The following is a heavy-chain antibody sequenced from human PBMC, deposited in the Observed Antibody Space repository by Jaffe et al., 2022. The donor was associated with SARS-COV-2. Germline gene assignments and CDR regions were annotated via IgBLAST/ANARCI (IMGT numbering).Heavy chain of an antibody. CDR1: GGSISSYY. D-gene: IGHD2-21*02. CDR2: IYYSGST. CDR3: ARDGRVTAVDAFDI. Sequence: QVQLQESGPGLVKPSETLSLTCTVSGGSISSYYWSWIRQPPGKGLEWIGYIYYSGSTNYNPSLKSRVTISVDTSKNQFSLKLSSVTAADTAVYYCARDGRVTAVDAFDIWGQGTMVTVSS. J-gene: IGHJ3*02. V-gene: IGHV4-59*01.